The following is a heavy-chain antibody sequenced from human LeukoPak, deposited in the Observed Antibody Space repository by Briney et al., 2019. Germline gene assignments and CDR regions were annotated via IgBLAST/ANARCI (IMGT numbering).Heavy chain of an antibody. V-gene: IGHV4-4*07. D-gene: IGHD2-15*01. Sequence: SETLSLTCTVSGGSISSYYWSWIRQPAGKGLEWIGRIYTSGSTNYNPSLKSRVTMSVDTSKNQFSLKLSSVTAADTAVYYCARGRVVVVVAAPNNWFDPWGQGTLVTVSS. CDR3: ARGRVVVVVAAPNNWFDP. J-gene: IGHJ5*02. CDR2: IYTSGST. CDR1: GGSISSYY.